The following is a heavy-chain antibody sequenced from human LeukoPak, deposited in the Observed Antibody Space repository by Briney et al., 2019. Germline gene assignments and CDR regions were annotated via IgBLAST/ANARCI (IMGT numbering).Heavy chain of an antibody. CDR3: AREAIFGVVREYYFDL. Sequence: ASVKVSCKASGYTFTRYHIHWVRQAPGQGLEWMGVINPSGGPATYAQKFQGRVTLTRYTSTTTVYMEVNSLRSDDTAVYYCAREAIFGVVREYYFDLWGQGTLVTVS. D-gene: IGHD3-3*01. CDR2: INPSGGPA. CDR1: GYTFTRYH. V-gene: IGHV1-46*01. J-gene: IGHJ4*02.